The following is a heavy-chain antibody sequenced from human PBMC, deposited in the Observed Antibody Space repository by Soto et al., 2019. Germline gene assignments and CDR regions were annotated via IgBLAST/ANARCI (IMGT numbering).Heavy chain of an antibody. CDR2: VSHDGRNT. J-gene: IGHJ4*01. CDR1: GFTFSDYD. V-gene: IGHV3-30*18. D-gene: IGHD6-19*01. CDR3: AKGGLQWLVTSDFNY. Sequence: VQLVESGGGVVQPGRSLRLSCAASGFTFSDYDMHWVRQAPGKGLEWVAVVSHDGRNTHYADSVKGRFTISRDSSKNTVSLEMTSMRADDTDVYYCAKGGLQWLVTSDFNYWGHGALVTVSS.